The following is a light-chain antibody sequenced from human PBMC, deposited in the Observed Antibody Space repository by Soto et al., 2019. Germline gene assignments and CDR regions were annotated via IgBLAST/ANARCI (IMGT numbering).Light chain of an antibody. Sequence: DIQLTQSPPTLSASVGDRVTITCRASQSIRYYLAWYQQMPGKAPKLLIYGASSLQSGVPSSFSGSGSGTEFTLPSSSLEADDFATYFGYRHRSYSQRVGGGTKGEIK. V-gene: IGKV1-5*01. CDR2: GAS. J-gene: IGKJ4*01. CDR1: QSIRYY. CDR3: YRHRSYSQR.